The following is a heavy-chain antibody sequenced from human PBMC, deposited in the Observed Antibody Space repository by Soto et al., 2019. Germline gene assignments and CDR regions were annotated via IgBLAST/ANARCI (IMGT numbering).Heavy chain of an antibody. Sequence: QVQLVESGGGVVRPGRSLRLSCAASGFTFSSYGMHWVRQAPGKGLEWVAVISYDGSNKYYADSVKGRFTISRDNSKNTLYLQMNSLRAEDTAVYYCAGDRGYSYGYWGQGTLVTVSS. CDR2: ISYDGSNK. CDR3: AGDRGYSYGY. D-gene: IGHD5-18*01. V-gene: IGHV3-30*03. CDR1: GFTFSSYG. J-gene: IGHJ4*02.